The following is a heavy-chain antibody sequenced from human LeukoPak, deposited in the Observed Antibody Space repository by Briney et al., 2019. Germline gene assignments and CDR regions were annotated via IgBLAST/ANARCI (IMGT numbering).Heavy chain of an antibody. CDR1: GFTFSDHY. V-gene: IGHV3-72*01. D-gene: IGHD3-22*01. CDR2: TRNKANSYTT. J-gene: IGHJ4*02. CDR3: AREGYYYDSSGHFDY. Sequence: GGSLRLPCAASGFTFSDHYVDRVRQAPGKGLEWVGRTRNKANSYTTEYAASVKGRFTISRDDSKNSLYLQMNSLKTEDTAVYYCAREGYYYDSSGHFDYWGQGTLVTVSS.